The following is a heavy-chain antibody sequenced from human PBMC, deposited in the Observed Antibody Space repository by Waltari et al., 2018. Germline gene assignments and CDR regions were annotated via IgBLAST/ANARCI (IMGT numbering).Heavy chain of an antibody. CDR1: GFTFRNYG. J-gene: IGHJ4*02. D-gene: IGHD6-19*01. Sequence: QLVGSGGGVVQPGGSLRLSCAASGFTFRNYGMHWVRQSPGEGLEWVAVILSDVSNEDYADSVKGRFTISRDNSKNTLYLQMNSLRVQDTAVYYCARGSYSCGCDFWGQGTQVTVSS. CDR2: ILSDVSNE. CDR3: ARGSYSCGCDF. V-gene: IGHV3-30*03.